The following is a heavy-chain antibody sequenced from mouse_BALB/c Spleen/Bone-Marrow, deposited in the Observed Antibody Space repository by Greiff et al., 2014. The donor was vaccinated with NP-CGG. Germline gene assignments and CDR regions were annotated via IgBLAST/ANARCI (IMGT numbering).Heavy chain of an antibody. Sequence: DLVKPGASVKLSCMASGYTFTNYWINWIKQRPGQGLEWIGRIAPGSGSTYYNEMFKGKTTLTVDTSPSTAYIQLSSLSSEDSDVYFCARERYGYDGWYFDVWGAGTTVTVSS. D-gene: IGHD2-2*01. J-gene: IGHJ1*01. V-gene: IGHV1S41*01. CDR3: ARERYGYDGWYFDV. CDR1: GYTFTNYW. CDR2: IAPGSGST.